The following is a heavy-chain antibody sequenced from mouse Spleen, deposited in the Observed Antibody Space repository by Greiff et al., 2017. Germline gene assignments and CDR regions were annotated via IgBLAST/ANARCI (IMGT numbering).Heavy chain of an antibody. CDR2: IWGGGNT. V-gene: IGHV2-9*01. D-gene: IGHD2-3*01. Sequence: VKVVESGPGLVAPSQSLSITCTVSGFSLTSYGVDWVRQPPGKGLEWLGVIWGGGNTNYNSALMSRLSISKDNSKSQVFLKMNSLQTDDTAMYYCAKLYDGYSGGYAMDYWGQGTSVTVSS. CDR1: GFSLTSYG. J-gene: IGHJ4*01. CDR3: AKLYDGYSGGYAMDY.